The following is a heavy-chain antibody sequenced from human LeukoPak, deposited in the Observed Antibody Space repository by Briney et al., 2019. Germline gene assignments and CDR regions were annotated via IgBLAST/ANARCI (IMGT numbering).Heavy chain of an antibody. CDR2: IRGSGGST. D-gene: IGHD3-22*01. J-gene: IGHJ4*02. Sequence: GASLRLSCAASGLTFSSYAMSWVRHAPGKGLEWVSSIRGSGGSTYYADSLKGRVTISRDNSKNTLYLQMNSLRAEDTAVYYCAKRKPEGYDSSGYYNYVPFDYWGQGTLVSVSS. V-gene: IGHV3-23*01. CDR1: GLTFSSYA. CDR3: AKRKPEGYDSSGYYNYVPFDY.